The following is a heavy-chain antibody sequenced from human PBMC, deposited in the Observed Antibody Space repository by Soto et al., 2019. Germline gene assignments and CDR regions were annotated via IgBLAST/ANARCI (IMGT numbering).Heavy chain of an antibody. D-gene: IGHD2-15*01. J-gene: IGHJ6*02. CDR3: ASEYCSGGGCHYYGMDV. V-gene: IGHV3-33*01. Sequence: PGGSRRLSCSASGFSLINYAMHWARQAPGKGLEWVAALWYDESNKFYADSVKGRFTISRDDPKNTLYLQMNSLRAEDTAVYYCASEYCSGGGCHYYGMDVWAQGTTVPVSS. CDR2: LWYDESNK. CDR1: GFSLINYA.